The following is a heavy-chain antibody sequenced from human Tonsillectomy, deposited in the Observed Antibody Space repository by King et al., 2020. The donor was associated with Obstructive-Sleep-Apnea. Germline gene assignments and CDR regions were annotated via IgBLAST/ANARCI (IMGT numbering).Heavy chain of an antibody. J-gene: IGHJ3*01. D-gene: IGHD1-1*01. Sequence: QLQEWGPRLVKPSETLSLTCTVSGDSLSSFYWSWIRQAPGKGLEWIGNVHDTGATTYGPSLRGRVTISLHTSMNQFSLKLSSVTAADTAVYYCARQIQLTGFDLWGQGTKVTVS. CDR2: VHDTGAT. CDR3: ARQIQLTGFDL. V-gene: IGHV4-59*08. CDR1: GDSLSSFY.